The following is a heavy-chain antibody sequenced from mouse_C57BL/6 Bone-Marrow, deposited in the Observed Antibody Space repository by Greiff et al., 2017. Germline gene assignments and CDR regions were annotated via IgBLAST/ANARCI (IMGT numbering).Heavy chain of an antibody. J-gene: IGHJ2*01. D-gene: IGHD1-1*01. V-gene: IGHV1-39*01. CDR1: GYSFTDYN. Sequence: VQLQQSGPELVKPGASVKISCKASGYSFTDYNMNWVKQSHGKSLEWIGVINPNYGTTSYNQKFKGKATLTVDQSSSTAYMQLNSLTSEYSADYYCARWAHYYGTDYFVYWGEGTTLTVSS. CDR3: ARWAHYYGTDYFVY. CDR2: INPNYGTT.